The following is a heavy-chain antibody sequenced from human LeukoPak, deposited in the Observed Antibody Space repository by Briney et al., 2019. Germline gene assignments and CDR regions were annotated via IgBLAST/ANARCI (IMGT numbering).Heavy chain of an antibody. D-gene: IGHD1-14*01. V-gene: IGHV3-21*01. CDR3: ARDRPDGDIDAFDI. J-gene: IGHJ3*02. Sequence: KTGGSLRLSCEASGFTFTTYSMTWVRQAPGKGLEWVSSISSSSSYIYYADSVKGRFTISRDNAKNSLYLQMNSLRAEDTAVYYCARDRPDGDIDAFDIWGQGTMVTVSS. CDR1: GFTFTTYS. CDR2: ISSSSSYI.